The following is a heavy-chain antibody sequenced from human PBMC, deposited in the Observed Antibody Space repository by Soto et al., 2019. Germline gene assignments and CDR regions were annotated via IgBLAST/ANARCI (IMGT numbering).Heavy chain of an antibody. CDR1: GITYSTYA. J-gene: IGHJ5*02. CDR2: INAGEGYT. D-gene: IGHD5-12*01. Sequence: QVHLVQSGAEVKHPGASVRVSCKASGITYSTYAIHWVRQAPGQGLEWMGWINAGEGYTRYSQDFQGRVTLTTVTSASPTSMDLSNLTFADTAVYYCARAISGYVTWGQGTQVTVSS. CDR3: ARAISGYVT. V-gene: IGHV1-3*01.